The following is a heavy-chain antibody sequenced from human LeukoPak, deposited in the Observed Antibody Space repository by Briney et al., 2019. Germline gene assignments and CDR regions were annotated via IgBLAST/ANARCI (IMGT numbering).Heavy chain of an antibody. CDR2: IYYSGST. D-gene: IGHD3-10*01. V-gene: IGHV4-39*07. J-gene: IGHJ5*02. Sequence: SETLSLTCTVSGDSISSSSYYWGWIRQPPGKGLGWIGSIYYSGSTYYNPSLKSRFTISVNTAKNQFSLRLSSVTAADTAVYYCARDQSGWFDPWGQGTLVTVSS. CDR3: ARDQSGWFDP. CDR1: GDSISSSSYY.